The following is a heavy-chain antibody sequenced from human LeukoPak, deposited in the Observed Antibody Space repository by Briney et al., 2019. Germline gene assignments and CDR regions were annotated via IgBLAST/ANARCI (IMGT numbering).Heavy chain of an antibody. CDR2: INHSGST. D-gene: IGHD2-2*01. CDR1: GGSLSGFY. CDR3: ARASSFDETTRYDPSWFGP. J-gene: IGHJ5*02. V-gene: IGHV4-34*01. Sequence: SETLSLTCAVHGGSLSGFYWSWIRQPPGKGLEWIGEINHSGSTNYNLSLKSRITISVDTPNNQVSLELTSVTAADTAVYYCARASSFDETTRYDPSWFGPWGQGNLVTVSS.